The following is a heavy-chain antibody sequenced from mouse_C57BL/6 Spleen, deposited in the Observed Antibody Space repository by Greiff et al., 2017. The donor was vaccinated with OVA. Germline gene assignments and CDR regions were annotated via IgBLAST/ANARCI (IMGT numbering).Heavy chain of an antibody. J-gene: IGHJ3*01. Sequence: EVQGVESGEGLVKPGGSLKLSCAASGFTFSSYAMSWVRQTPEKRLEWVAYISSGGDYIYYADTVKGRFTISRDNARNTLYLQMSSLKSEDTAMYYCTRDDPHSYGSSSWFAYWGQGTLVTVSA. CDR3: TRDDPHSYGSSSWFAY. CDR1: GFTFSSYA. D-gene: IGHD1-1*01. V-gene: IGHV5-9-1*02. CDR2: ISSGGDYI.